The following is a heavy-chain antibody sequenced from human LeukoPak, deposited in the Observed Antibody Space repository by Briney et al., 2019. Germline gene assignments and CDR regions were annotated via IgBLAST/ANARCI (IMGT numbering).Heavy chain of an antibody. CDR2: INPDSGGS. V-gene: IGHV1-2*02. CDR1: GFTFTGYY. Sequence: ASVKVSCKASGFTFTGYYMHWVRQAPGQGLEWMGWINPDSGGSNYVQKFLGRITMTRDTSITTAYMELSRLTSDDTAVYYCTRSWNDALGYWGQGTLVTVSS. D-gene: IGHD1-1*01. CDR3: TRSWNDALGY. J-gene: IGHJ4*02.